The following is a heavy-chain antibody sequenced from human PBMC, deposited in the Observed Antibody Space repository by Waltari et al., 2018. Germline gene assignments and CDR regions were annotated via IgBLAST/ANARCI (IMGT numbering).Heavy chain of an antibody. CDR2: INERGSST. CDR1: GFTFTRYS. CDR3: AKGLYYYTTSGEWKAEYLQH. V-gene: IGHV3-23*01. D-gene: IGHD3-10*01. Sequence: EVQLSESGGGLVQPGGSRRLSGAASGFTFTRYSLNWVRQTPGKGLEWVSAINERGSSTYYADSVKGRFTISRDNSKNTVYLQMNSLRAEDTALYYCAKGLYYYTTSGEWKAEYLQHWGQGTLVTVSS. J-gene: IGHJ1*01.